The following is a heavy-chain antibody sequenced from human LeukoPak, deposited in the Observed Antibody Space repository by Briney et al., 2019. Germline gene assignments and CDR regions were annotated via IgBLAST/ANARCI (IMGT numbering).Heavy chain of an antibody. J-gene: IGHJ4*02. CDR1: GFTSSSYW. V-gene: IGHV3-74*01. D-gene: IGHD2-21*02. CDR2: IASDGSST. CDR3: AKDWHYCGGDCYVYFDY. Sequence: GGSLRLSCAASGFTSSSYWMNWVRHAPGKGLVWVSRIASDGSSTTYADSVKGRFSISRDNAKNTLYLQMNSLRAEDTAVYYCAKDWHYCGGDCYVYFDYWGQGPRVTVSS.